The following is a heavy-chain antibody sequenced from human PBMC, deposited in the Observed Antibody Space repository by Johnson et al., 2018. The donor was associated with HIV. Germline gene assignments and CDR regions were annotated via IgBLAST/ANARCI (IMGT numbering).Heavy chain of an antibody. V-gene: IGHV3-30*14. CDR2: ISYDGNNK. D-gene: IGHD4-17*01. Sequence: QVQVVESGGGVVQPGRSLRLSCAASGFTFSSYAMHWVRQAPGKGLEWVALISYDGNNKSSADSVKGRFSISRDNSKGTLYLQMDGLRPEDTALYYCAKDLAERECEWCASYDCGVGRELPGQDPRGVVGTFDVWGQGTMVTGSS. J-gene: IGHJ3*01. CDR3: AKDLAERECEWCASYDCGVGRELPGQDPRGVVGTFDV. CDR1: GFTFSSYA.